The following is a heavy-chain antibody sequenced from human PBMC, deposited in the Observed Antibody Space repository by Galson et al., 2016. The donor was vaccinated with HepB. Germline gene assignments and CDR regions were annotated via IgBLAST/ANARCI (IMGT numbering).Heavy chain of an antibody. CDR2: MSSSGSVI. V-gene: IGHV3-11*01. CDR3: ARDFSPPTLTGYLRTTYFDY. CDR1: GFTFSGYY. J-gene: IGHJ4*02. D-gene: IGHD3-9*01. Sequence: SLRLSCAASGFTFSGYYMTWIRQTPGKGLEWTAYMSSSGSVINYADSVRGRFTISRDNAKNSLFLHMNSLRAEDTAVYYCARDFSPPTLTGYLRTTYFDYLGQGTLVTVSS.